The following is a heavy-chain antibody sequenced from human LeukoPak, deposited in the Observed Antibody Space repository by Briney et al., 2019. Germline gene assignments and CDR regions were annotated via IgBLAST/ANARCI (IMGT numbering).Heavy chain of an antibody. Sequence: GGSLRLSCEASGFTFSSYGMNWVRQAPGKGLEWVSSINSGSTYTYYTESVKGRFTVSRDNAKNSLFLQMNSLRAEDTAIYYCARSLTTLTYEGYWGQGTLVTVSS. D-gene: IGHD1-1*01. CDR1: GFTFSSYG. J-gene: IGHJ4*02. CDR3: ARSLTTLTYEGY. V-gene: IGHV3-21*01. CDR2: INSGSTYT.